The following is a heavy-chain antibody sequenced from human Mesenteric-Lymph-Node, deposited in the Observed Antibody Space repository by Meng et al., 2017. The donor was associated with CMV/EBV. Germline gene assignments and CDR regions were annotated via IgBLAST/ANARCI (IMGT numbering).Heavy chain of an antibody. CDR3: AREKGSSNCYDY. J-gene: IGHJ4*02. D-gene: IGHD1-1*01. CDR2: IGGGDRTV. V-gene: IGHV3-11*04. Sequence: GESLKISCTASGFIFSDYYMTWMRQAPGKGLEWVSFIGGGDRTVHYADSVKGRFTISRDNARKSLYLQMNSLRAEDTALYYCAREKGSSNCYDYWGQGTLVTVSS. CDR1: GFIFSDYY.